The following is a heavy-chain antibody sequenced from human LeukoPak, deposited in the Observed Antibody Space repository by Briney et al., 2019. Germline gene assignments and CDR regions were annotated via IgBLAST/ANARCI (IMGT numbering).Heavy chain of an antibody. CDR3: ARPEMATIPHFDY. CDR1: GGSISSSSYY. J-gene: IGHJ4*02. Sequence: SETLSLTCTVSGGSISSSSYYWGWIRQPPGKGLEWIGSIHYSGSTYYNPSLKSRVTISVDTSENQFSLKLSSVTAADTAVYYCARPEMATIPHFDYWGQGTLVTVSS. D-gene: IGHD5-24*01. CDR2: IHYSGST. V-gene: IGHV4-39*01.